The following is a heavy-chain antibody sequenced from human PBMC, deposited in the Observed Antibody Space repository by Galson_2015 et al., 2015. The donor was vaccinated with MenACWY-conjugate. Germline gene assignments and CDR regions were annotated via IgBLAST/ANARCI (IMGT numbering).Heavy chain of an antibody. V-gene: IGHV3-21*01. Sequence: SLRLSCAASGFTFNMYTMDWVRQAPGKGLEWVSSISGGSSHIEYADSVKGRLTIFRDNAKNSLYLQMSSLRAEDTAVYYCARHGPYSNVRYSGMDVWGQGTTVTVSS. J-gene: IGHJ6*02. CDR3: ARHGPYSNVRYSGMDV. CDR1: GFTFNMYT. CDR2: ISGGSSHI. D-gene: IGHD4-11*01.